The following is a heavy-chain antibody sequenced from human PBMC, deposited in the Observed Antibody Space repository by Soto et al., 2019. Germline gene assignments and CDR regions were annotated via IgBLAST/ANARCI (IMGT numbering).Heavy chain of an antibody. CDR2: IYPGDSDT. D-gene: IGHD2-2*01. Sequence: GESLKISCKGSGYSFTSYWIGWVRQMPGKGLEWMGIIYPGDSDTRYSPSFQGQVTISADKSISTAYLQWSSLKASDTAMYYCARGGKNEVVPAAIWYYYYYMDVWGKGTTVTVSS. CDR3: ARGGKNEVVPAAIWYYYYYMDV. J-gene: IGHJ6*03. CDR1: GYSFTSYW. V-gene: IGHV5-51*01.